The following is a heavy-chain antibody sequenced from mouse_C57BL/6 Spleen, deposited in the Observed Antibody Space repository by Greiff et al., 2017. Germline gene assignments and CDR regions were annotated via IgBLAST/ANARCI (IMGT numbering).Heavy chain of an antibody. CDR3: ASTYYSNPLDY. D-gene: IGHD2-5*01. V-gene: IGHV1-74*01. Sequence: QVQLQQPGAELVKPGASVKVSCKASGYTFTSYWMHWVKQRPGQGLEWIGRIHPSDSDTNYNQKFKGKATLTVYKSSSTAYMQLSSLTSEDSAVYYWASTYYSNPLDYWGQGTTLTVSS. CDR2: IHPSDSDT. J-gene: IGHJ2*01. CDR1: GYTFTSYW.